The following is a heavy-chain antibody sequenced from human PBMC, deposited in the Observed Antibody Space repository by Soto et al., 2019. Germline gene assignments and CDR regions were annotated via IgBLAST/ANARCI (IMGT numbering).Heavy chain of an antibody. D-gene: IGHD2-21*02. CDR3: ARVGQTYCGGDCYSAFGMDV. V-gene: IGHV4-30-2*01. CDR2: MYQSGST. Sequence: QLQLQESGSGLVKPSQTLSLTCAVSGGSISSGGDSWSWIRQPPGKGLEWLGYMYQSGSTHYNPSLKCRVTMSVDRSKNQFSLKVSSVTAADTDVYYCARVGQTYCGGDCYSAFGMDVWGQGTTVTVSS. CDR1: GGSISSGGDS. J-gene: IGHJ6*02.